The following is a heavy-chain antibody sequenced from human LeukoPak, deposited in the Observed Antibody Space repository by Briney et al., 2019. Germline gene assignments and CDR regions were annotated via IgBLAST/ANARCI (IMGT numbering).Heavy chain of an antibody. V-gene: IGHV4-34*01. Sequence: PSETLSLTCAVYGGSFSGYYWSWIRQPPGKGLEWIGEINHSGSTNYNPSLKSRVTISVDTSKNQFSLQLNSVTPEDTAVYYCARGWLQPGFDSWGQGTLVTVSS. CDR2: INHSGST. D-gene: IGHD5-24*01. J-gene: IGHJ4*02. CDR1: GGSFSGYY. CDR3: ARGWLQPGFDS.